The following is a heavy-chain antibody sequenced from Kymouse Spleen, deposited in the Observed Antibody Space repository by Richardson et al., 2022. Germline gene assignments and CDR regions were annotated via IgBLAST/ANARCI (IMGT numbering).Heavy chain of an antibody. CDR2: ISSSGSTI. CDR1: GFTFSDYY. D-gene: IGHD3-9*01. Sequence: QVQLVESGGGLVKPGGSLRLSCAASGFTFSDYYMSWIRQAPGKGLEWVSYISSSGSTIYYADSVKGRFTISRDNAKNSLYLQMNSLRAEDTAVYYCARVLRYFDWLLSSYYYYYGMDVWGQGTTVTVSS. CDR3: ARVLRYFDWLLSSYYYYYGMDV. V-gene: IGHV3-11*01. J-gene: IGHJ6*02.